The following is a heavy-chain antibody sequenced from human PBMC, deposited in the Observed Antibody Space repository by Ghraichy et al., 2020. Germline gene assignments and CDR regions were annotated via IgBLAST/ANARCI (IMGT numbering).Heavy chain of an antibody. CDR2: ISGSGGST. CDR1: GFTFSSYA. CDR3: AKQRNYYGSGSYEN. J-gene: IGHJ4*02. Sequence: GGSLRLSCAASGFTFSSYAMSWVRQAPGKGLEWVSRISGSGGSTDYADSVKGRFTVSRDNSKNTLYLQMNSLRAEDTAVYYCAKQRNYYGSGSYENWGQGTLVTVSS. V-gene: IGHV3-23*01. D-gene: IGHD3-10*01.